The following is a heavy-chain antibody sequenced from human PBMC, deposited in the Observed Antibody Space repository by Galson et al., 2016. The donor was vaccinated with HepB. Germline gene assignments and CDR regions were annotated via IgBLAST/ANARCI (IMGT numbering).Heavy chain of an antibody. CDR1: GFTFNNYA. CDR3: AKNPKFGDYAYSDY. D-gene: IGHD4-17*01. J-gene: IGHJ4*02. Sequence: SLRLSCAASGFTFNNYAMTWVRQAPGKGLEWVSTISGNSVATYYTDYLKGRFTISRDDSRSTLYLHLNSLRAEDTAVYYCAKNPKFGDYAYSDYWGQGTLVTVSS. V-gene: IGHV3-23*01. CDR2: ISGNSVAT.